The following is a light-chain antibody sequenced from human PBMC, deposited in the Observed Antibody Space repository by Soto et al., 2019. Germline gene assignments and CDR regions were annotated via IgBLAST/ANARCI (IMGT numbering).Light chain of an antibody. CDR1: QNVIRSY. CDR3: HQYGSSPRT. J-gene: IGKJ1*01. Sequence: EIVLTQSPGTLSLSPGERATLSCRASQNVIRSYLAWYQQKPGQAPRLLIYGASSRATGIPDRFSGSGSGTDFTLTISRLEPEDFAVYYCHQYGSSPRTFGQGTKVEIK. CDR2: GAS. V-gene: IGKV3-20*01.